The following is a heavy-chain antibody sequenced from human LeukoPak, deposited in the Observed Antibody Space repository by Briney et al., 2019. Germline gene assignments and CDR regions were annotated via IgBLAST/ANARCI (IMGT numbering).Heavy chain of an antibody. CDR1: GFTFSSYA. CDR2: ISGSTSST. J-gene: IGHJ4*02. V-gene: IGHV3-21*04. D-gene: IGHD6-19*01. Sequence: GGSLRLSCEASGFTFSSYAMNWVRQAPGKGLEWVSVISGSTSSTYYADSVKGRFTISRDNAKNSLYLQMNSLRAEDTAVYYCARVAGYSSGWYGEDRFDYWGQGTLVTVSS. CDR3: ARVAGYSSGWYGEDRFDY.